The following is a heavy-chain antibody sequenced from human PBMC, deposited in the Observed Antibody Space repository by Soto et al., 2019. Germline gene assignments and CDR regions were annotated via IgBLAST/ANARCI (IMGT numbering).Heavy chain of an antibody. CDR2: INPNSGGT. V-gene: IGHV1-2*04. CDR3: ARSNPRGSSRNIYYYYYYGMDV. Sequence: QVQLVQSGAEVKKPGASVKVSCKASGYTFTGYYMHWVRQAPGQGLEWMGWINPNSGGTNYAQKFQGWVTMTRDTSISTAYMELSRLRSGDTAVYYCARSNPRGSSRNIYYYYYYGMDVWGQGTTVTVSS. D-gene: IGHD6-13*01. J-gene: IGHJ6*02. CDR1: GYTFTGYY.